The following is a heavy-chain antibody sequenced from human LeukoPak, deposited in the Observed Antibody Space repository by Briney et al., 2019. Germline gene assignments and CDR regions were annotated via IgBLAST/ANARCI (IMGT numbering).Heavy chain of an antibody. CDR1: GFTFSSYA. V-gene: IGHV3-23*01. CDR3: AKDYYDSSGFYLIDY. J-gene: IGHJ4*02. Sequence: GGSLRLSCAASGFTFSSYAMSWVRQAPGKGLEWVSTITGSGGSTYYADSVKGRFTISRDNSKNTLYLHMNSLRAEDAALYCCAKDYYDSSGFYLIDYWGQGTLVTVSS. D-gene: IGHD3-22*01. CDR2: ITGSGGST.